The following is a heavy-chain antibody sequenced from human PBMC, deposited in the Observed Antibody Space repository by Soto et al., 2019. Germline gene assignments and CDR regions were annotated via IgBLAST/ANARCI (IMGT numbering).Heavy chain of an antibody. V-gene: IGHV1-58*01. CDR2: IVVCRRNK. D-gene: IGHD2-8*01. CDR1: GFTFTRYV. Sequence: SAKVSLLPSGFTFTRYVVKRVRPARRQPLAWIGWIVVCRRNKSYAQKFQERVTITRDMSTSTAYMVLSSLRSEDSAVYYCAAPHCTNGVCYSGYYYYYGMDVWGQGTTVTVSS. CDR3: AAPHCTNGVCYSGYYYYYGMDV. J-gene: IGHJ6*02.